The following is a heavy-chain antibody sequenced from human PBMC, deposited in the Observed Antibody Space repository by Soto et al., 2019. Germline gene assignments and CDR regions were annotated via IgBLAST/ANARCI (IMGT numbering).Heavy chain of an antibody. CDR1: GFTFSSYA. D-gene: IGHD6-13*01. Sequence: QVQLVESGGGVVQPGRSLRLSCAASGFTFSSYAMHWVRQAPGKGLEWVAVISYDGSNKYYADSVKGRFTISRDNSKNTLYLQMNSLRGEDTAVYYCARDHPIAAAVYYYYGMDVWGQGTTVTVSS. V-gene: IGHV3-30-3*01. CDR2: ISYDGSNK. CDR3: ARDHPIAAAVYYYYGMDV. J-gene: IGHJ6*02.